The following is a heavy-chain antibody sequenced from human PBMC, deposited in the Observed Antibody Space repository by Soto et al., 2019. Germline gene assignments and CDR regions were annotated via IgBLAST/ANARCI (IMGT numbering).Heavy chain of an antibody. CDR2: IIPILGIA. CDR3: ARSPQSRWFGVEYYYMDV. V-gene: IGHV1-69*02. J-gene: IGHJ6*03. CDR1: GGTFSSYT. D-gene: IGHD3-10*01. Sequence: QVQLVQSGAEVKKPGSSVKVSCKASGGTFSSYTISWVRQAPGQGLEWMGRIIPILGIANYAQKFQGRVTITADKSTSAAYMELSSLRSADTAVYYCARSPQSRWFGVEYYYMDVWGKGTPVTVSS.